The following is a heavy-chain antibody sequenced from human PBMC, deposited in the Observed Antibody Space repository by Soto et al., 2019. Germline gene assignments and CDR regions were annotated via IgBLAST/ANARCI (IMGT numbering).Heavy chain of an antibody. V-gene: IGHV1-69*02. J-gene: IGHJ4*02. CDR3: ASSYGSGYRAFDY. CDR2: IKPILSMS. CDR1: GDTFTFYS. D-gene: IGHD3-10*01. Sequence: QVQLVQSGAEVKRPGSSVKVSCKASGDTFTFYSINWVRQAPGLGLEWMGRIKPILSMSNYAQRFQGRVTMSADKSTSTAYRELSSLRSEDTAIYYCASSYGSGYRAFDYWGQGALVTVSS.